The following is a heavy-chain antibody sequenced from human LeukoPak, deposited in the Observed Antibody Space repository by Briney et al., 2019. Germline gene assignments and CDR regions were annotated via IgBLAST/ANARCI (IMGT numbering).Heavy chain of an antibody. D-gene: IGHD2-15*01. J-gene: IGHJ5*02. CDR3: ARAGNIVVAVAAKGRYNWFDP. CDR2: INPNSGGT. Sequence: ASVKVSCKASGYTFTGYYMHWVRQAPGQGLEWMGWINPNSGGTNYAQKFQGRVTMTRDTSISTAYMELSGLRSDDTAVYYCARAGNIVVAVAAKGRYNWFDPWGQGTLVTVSS. V-gene: IGHV1-2*02. CDR1: GYTFTGYY.